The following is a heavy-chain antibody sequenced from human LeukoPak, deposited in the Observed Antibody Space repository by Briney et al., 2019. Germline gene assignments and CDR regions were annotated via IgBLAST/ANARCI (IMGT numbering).Heavy chain of an antibody. Sequence: PGGSLRLSCVASGFTFSSHWMSWVRQAPGKGLEWVANIKQDGSEKYYVDSVKGRFTISRDNAKNSLYLQMNSLRAEDTAVYYCARGAWTFDYWGQGTLVSVSS. CDR1: GFTFSSHW. D-gene: IGHD3/OR15-3a*01. CDR3: ARGAWTFDY. J-gene: IGHJ4*02. V-gene: IGHV3-7*01. CDR2: IKQDGSEK.